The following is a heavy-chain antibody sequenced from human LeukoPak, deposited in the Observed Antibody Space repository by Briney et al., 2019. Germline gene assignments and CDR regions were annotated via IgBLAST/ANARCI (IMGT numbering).Heavy chain of an antibody. D-gene: IGHD3-10*01. J-gene: IGHJ5*02. CDR1: GGTFSSYA. CDR3: VKSHQEAALLWFGELSP. V-gene: IGHV1-69*13. Sequence: ASVKVSCKASGGTFSSYAISWVRQAPGQGLEWMGGIIPIFGTANYAQKFQGRVTITADESTSTAYMELSSLRSEDSAVYYCVKSHQEAALLWFGELSPWGQGTLVTVSS. CDR2: IIPIFGTA.